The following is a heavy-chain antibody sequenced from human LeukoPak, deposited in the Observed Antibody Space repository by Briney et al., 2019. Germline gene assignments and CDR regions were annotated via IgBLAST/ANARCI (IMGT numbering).Heavy chain of an antibody. J-gene: IGHJ4*02. Sequence: ASVKVSCKASGYTFTGYYMHWVRQAPGQGLEWMGWINPNSGGTNYAQKFQGRVTMTRDTSISTAYMELSRMRSDDTAVYYCARDPYDILTVYFDYWGQGTLVTVSS. CDR3: ARDPYDILTVYFDY. D-gene: IGHD3-9*01. V-gene: IGHV1-2*02. CDR1: GYTFTGYY. CDR2: INPNSGGT.